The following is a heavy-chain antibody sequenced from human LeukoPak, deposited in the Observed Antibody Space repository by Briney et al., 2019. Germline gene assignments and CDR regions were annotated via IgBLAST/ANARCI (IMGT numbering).Heavy chain of an antibody. Sequence: PGGSLRLSCAASGFTFDDYAMHWVRQAPGKDLEWDSGISWNSGSIGYADSVKGRFTISRDNAKDSLYLQMNSLRAEDTALYYCAKDILRYSSGGWFDPWGQGTLVTVSS. D-gene: IGHD6-19*01. J-gene: IGHJ5*02. CDR1: GFTFDDYA. CDR2: ISWNSGSI. V-gene: IGHV3-9*01. CDR3: AKDILRYSSGGWFDP.